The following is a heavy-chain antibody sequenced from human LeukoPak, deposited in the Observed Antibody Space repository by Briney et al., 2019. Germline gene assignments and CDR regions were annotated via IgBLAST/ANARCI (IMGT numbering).Heavy chain of an antibody. Sequence: GGSLRLSCAASGFTFSSYSMSWVRQAPGKGLEWVSSISSSSSYIYYADSVKGRFTVSRDNAKNSLYLQMNSLRVEDTAVFYCAGGRVYDILTGSFDYWGQGTLVTVSS. J-gene: IGHJ4*02. CDR2: ISSSSSYI. V-gene: IGHV3-21*01. CDR1: GFTFSSYS. D-gene: IGHD3-9*01. CDR3: AGGRVYDILTGSFDY.